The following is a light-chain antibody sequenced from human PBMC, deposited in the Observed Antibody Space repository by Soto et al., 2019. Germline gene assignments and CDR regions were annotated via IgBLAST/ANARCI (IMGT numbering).Light chain of an antibody. V-gene: IGKV1-5*03. Sequence: DIQMTQSPSTLSASVGDRVTITCRASQSISSWLAWYQQKPGKAPKLLIYKASSLESGVPSRFSGSGSGTDFTLTISSLQPEDFGTYYCQQSYSTPFTFAPGTKGDIK. CDR1: QSISSW. CDR3: QQSYSTPFT. CDR2: KAS. J-gene: IGKJ3*01.